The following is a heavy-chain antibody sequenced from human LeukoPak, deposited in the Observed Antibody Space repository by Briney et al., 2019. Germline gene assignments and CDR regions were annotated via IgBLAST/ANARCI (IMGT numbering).Heavy chain of an antibody. J-gene: IGHJ5*02. CDR3: ARHRVAVAVCWLDP. CDR1: WGSILISRYY. CDR2: IYYSGST. V-gene: IGHV4-39*01. Sequence: PSETLSLTCTASWGSILISRYYCGWIRQPPGKGLEWIGSIYYSGSTYYNPSLKSRVTISVDTSKNQFSLKLSSVTAADTAVFCCARHRVAVAVCWLDPWGQGTLVTVSS. D-gene: IGHD6-19*01.